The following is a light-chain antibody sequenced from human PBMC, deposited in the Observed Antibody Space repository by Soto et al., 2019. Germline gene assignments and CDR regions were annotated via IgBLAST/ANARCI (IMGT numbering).Light chain of an antibody. J-gene: IGLJ7*01. Sequence: QSVLTQPPSASGTPGQRVTISCSGSSSNIGSNTENWYQQLPGTAPKLLIHSINQRPSGVPDRFSGSKSDTSASLAISGLQSEDEATYYCSSWDDSLNGAVFGGGTQLTV. V-gene: IGLV1-44*01. CDR2: SIN. CDR1: SSNIGSNT. CDR3: SSWDDSLNGAV.